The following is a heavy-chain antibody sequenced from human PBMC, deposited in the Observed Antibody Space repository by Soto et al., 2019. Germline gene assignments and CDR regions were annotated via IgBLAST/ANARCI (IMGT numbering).Heavy chain of an antibody. CDR2: ISGSGGST. J-gene: IGHJ5*02. Sequence: AGSLRLSCAASGFTFSSYAMSWVRQAPGKGLEWVSAISGSGGSTYYADSVKGRFTISRDNSKNTLYLQMNSLRAEDTAVYYCAKVPGLSSGYWRGPIVWPWGQGTLVTVSS. D-gene: IGHD3-22*01. CDR3: AKVPGLSSGYWRGPIVWP. CDR1: GFTFSSYA. V-gene: IGHV3-23*01.